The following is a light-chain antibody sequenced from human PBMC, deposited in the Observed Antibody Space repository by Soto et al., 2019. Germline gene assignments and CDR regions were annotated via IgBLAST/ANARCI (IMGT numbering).Light chain of an antibody. J-gene: IGKJ4*01. CDR1: QSVSSN. Sequence: EIVMTQSPATLSVSPGERATLSCRASQSVSSNLAWYQQKPGQAPRLLIYGASNRATGIPARFSGSGSGTEFSLTISSLQSEDFAVYSCQQYGDWPGAFGGGTKVDI. CDR3: QQYGDWPGA. V-gene: IGKV3D-15*01. CDR2: GAS.